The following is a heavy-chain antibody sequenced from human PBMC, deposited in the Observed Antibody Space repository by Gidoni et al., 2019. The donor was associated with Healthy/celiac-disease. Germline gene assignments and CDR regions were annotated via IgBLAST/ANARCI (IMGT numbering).Heavy chain of an antibody. CDR1: GGSFSGYY. Sequence: QVQLQQWGAGLLKPSETLSLTCAVYGGSFSGYYWSWIRQPPGQGLEWIGEINHSGSTNYNPSLKSRVTISVDTSKNQFSLKLSSVTAADTAVYYCARGKYCSSTSCHRNWFDPWGQGTLVTVSS. CDR2: INHSGST. V-gene: IGHV4-34*01. J-gene: IGHJ5*02. CDR3: ARGKYCSSTSCHRNWFDP. D-gene: IGHD2-2*01.